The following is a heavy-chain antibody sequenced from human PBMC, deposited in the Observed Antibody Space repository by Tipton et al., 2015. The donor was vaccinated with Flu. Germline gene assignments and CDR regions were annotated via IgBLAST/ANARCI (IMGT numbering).Heavy chain of an antibody. D-gene: IGHD6-13*01. J-gene: IGHJ5*02. Sequence: GLVKSSQTLSLTCAISGDSVSSNSAAWNWIRQSPSRGLEWLGRTYYRSKWYNDYAVSVKSRIIIDPDTSKNQFSLQLNSVTPEDTAVYYCARARAAAGADNWLDPWGQGTLVTVSS. CDR1: GDSVSSNSAA. V-gene: IGHV6-1*01. CDR3: ARARAAAGADNWLDP. CDR2: TYYRSKWYN.